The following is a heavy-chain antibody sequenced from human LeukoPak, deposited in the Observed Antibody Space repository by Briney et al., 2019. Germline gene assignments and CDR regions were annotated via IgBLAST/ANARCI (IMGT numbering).Heavy chain of an antibody. Sequence: ASVKVSCKASGYTFTSYTLNWVRQAPGQGLEWMGWINTNTGNPTYAQGFTGRFVFSLDTSVSTAYLQIMSLKAEDTAVYYCARAGHRGRITVTGTPGAFDIWGQGTMVTVSS. CDR3: ARAGHRGRITVTGTPGAFDI. CDR1: GYTFTSYT. D-gene: IGHD6-19*01. J-gene: IGHJ3*02. CDR2: INTNTGNP. V-gene: IGHV7-4-1*02.